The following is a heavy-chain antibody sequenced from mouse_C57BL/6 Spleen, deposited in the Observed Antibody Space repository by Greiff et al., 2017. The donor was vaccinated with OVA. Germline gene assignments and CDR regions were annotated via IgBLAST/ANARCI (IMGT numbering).Heavy chain of an antibody. J-gene: IGHJ4*01. D-gene: IGHD1-1*01. CDR1: GFTFSDYG. V-gene: IGHV5-17*01. Sequence: EVQVVESGGGLVKPGGSLKLSCAASGFTFSDYGMHWVRQAPEKGLEWVAYISSGSSTIYYADTVKGRFTISRDNAKNTLFLQMTSLRSEDTAMYYCARDYYGSSYYYAMDYWGQGTSVTVSS. CDR2: ISSGSSTI. CDR3: ARDYYGSSYYYAMDY.